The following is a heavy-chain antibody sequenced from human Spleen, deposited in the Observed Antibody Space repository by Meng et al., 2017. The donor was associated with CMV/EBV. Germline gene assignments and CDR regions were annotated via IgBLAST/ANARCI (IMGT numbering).Heavy chain of an antibody. V-gene: IGHV3-66*01. Sequence: GESLKISCAASGFIVSSNYMSWVRQAPGKGLEWVSVMYSGGNTYYADSVKGRFTISRDNSKNTLYLQMGSLRVEDMAVYYCARVTRYSSGRLDYWGQGTLVTVSS. CDR3: ARVTRYSSGRLDY. D-gene: IGHD6-19*01. CDR1: GFIVSSNY. CDR2: MYSGGNT. J-gene: IGHJ4*02.